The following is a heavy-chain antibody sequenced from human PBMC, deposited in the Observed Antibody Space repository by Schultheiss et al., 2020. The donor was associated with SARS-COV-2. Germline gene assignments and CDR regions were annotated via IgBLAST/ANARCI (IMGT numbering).Heavy chain of an antibody. J-gene: IGHJ4*02. CDR3: AKDLSSGWPDYFDY. Sequence: ASVKVSCKASGYTFTSYGISWVRQAPGQGLEWMGWISAYNGNTNYAQKLQGRVTMTTDTSTSTAYMELRSLRSDDTAVYYCAKDLSSGWPDYFDYWGQGTLVTVAS. CDR2: ISAYNGNT. CDR1: GYTFTSYG. D-gene: IGHD6-19*01. V-gene: IGHV1-18*01.